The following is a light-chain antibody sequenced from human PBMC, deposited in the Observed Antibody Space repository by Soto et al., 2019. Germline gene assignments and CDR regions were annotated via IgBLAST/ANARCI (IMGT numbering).Light chain of an antibody. CDR3: QQHASWCPMYT. CDR2: EAY. Sequence: VVVTQSPATLSLSPGERATLSCRASQSVGNNLALYQQKPGQAPGLLMYEAYTRATGIPARFSGSGSGTDYTLTICSLGPADFAAYYSQQHASWCPMYTFCQG. V-gene: IGKV3-11*01. CDR1: QSVGNN. J-gene: IGKJ2*01.